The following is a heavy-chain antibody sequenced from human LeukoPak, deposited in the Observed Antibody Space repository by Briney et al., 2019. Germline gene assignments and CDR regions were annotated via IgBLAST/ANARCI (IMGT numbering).Heavy chain of an antibody. CDR2: IGSSGSNI. Sequence: GGSLRLSCAASGFTFSDYYMSWIRQAPGKGPEWVSYIGSSGSNIYYADSVKGRFTISRDNAKNSLYLQMNSLRAEDTAVYYCAREGLYYYDSSGYYAHYWGQGTLVTVSS. CDR1: GFTFSDYY. V-gene: IGHV3-11*04. J-gene: IGHJ4*02. D-gene: IGHD3-22*01. CDR3: AREGLYYYDSSGYYAHY.